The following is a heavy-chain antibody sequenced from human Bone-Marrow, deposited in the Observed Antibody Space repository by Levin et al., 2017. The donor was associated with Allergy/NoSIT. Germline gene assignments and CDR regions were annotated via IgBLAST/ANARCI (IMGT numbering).Heavy chain of an antibody. CDR1: GATLTELS. J-gene: IGHJ4*02. Sequence: GESLKISCKVSGATLTELSMHWVRQAPGKGLEWMGSFDPEDGETIYAQKFQDRVTMTGDTSVHTAYMEVSRLTSEDTAVYFCATAKGTSWHVLDYWGQGNLVTVSS. CDR2: FDPEDGET. CDR3: ATAKGTSWHVLDY. D-gene: IGHD2-2*01. V-gene: IGHV1-24*01.